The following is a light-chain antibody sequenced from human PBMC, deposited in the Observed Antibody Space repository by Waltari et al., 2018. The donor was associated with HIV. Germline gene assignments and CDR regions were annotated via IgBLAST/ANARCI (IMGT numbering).Light chain of an antibody. Sequence: DIQMTPSPSSLSASVGVRVTITCQASQDISNYLNWYQQKPGKAPKLLIYDASNLETGVPSRFSGSGSGTDFTLTISSLQPEDIATYYCQQYDNLPLTFGGGTKVEIK. V-gene: IGKV1-33*01. CDR2: DAS. J-gene: IGKJ4*01. CDR1: QDISNY. CDR3: QQYDNLPLT.